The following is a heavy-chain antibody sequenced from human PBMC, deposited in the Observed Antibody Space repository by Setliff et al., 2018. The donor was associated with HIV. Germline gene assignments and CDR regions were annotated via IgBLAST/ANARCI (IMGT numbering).Heavy chain of an antibody. CDR1: GYTFTSYG. CDR2: TSAYNGNT. J-gene: IGHJ4*02. Sequence: GASVKVSCKASGYTFTSYGISWVRQAPGQGLEWMGWTSAYNGNTNYAQKLQGRATMATDTSTSTAYMELRSLRSDDTAVYYCARALSYGSGKVYWDQGTLVTVSS. V-gene: IGHV1-18*01. CDR3: ARALSYGSGKVY. D-gene: IGHD3-10*01.